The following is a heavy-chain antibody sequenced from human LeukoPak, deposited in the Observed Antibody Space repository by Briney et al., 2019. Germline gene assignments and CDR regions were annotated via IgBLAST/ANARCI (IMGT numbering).Heavy chain of an antibody. V-gene: IGHV1-2*02. Sequence: ASVKVSCKASGYTLAGHYIHWVRQAPGQGLEWMGWISPHSGFTMYPQRFQGRVTMTTDTSISTAFLEVRRLRSDDTAAYYCARQTGDDALDIWGQGTMITVYS. CDR3: ARQTGDDALDI. CDR1: GYTLAGHY. CDR2: ISPHSGFT. J-gene: IGHJ3*02. D-gene: IGHD7-27*01.